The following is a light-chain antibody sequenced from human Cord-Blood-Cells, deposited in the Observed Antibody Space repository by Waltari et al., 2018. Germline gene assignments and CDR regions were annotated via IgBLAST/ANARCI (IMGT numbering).Light chain of an antibody. J-gene: IGKJ1*01. CDR1: QSVSSSY. V-gene: IGKV3-20*01. CDR3: QQYGSSPRT. CDR2: GAS. Sequence: EIVLTQSPGTLSLSPAERATLSCRASQSVSSSYFAWYQQKPGQAPRLLIYGASSRATGIPDRFSGSGSGTDFTLTISRLEPEDFAVYYCQQYGSSPRTFGQGTKVEIK.